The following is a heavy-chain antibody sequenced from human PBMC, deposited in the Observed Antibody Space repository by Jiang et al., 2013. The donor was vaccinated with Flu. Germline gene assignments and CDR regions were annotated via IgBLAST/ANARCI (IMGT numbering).Heavy chain of an antibody. V-gene: IGHV1-2*02. D-gene: IGHD6-6*01. CDR3: ARDYGYSSSSGIYFDY. CDR2: INPNSGGT. Sequence: GAEVKKPGASVKVSCKASGYTFTGYYMHWVRQAPGQGLEWMGWINPNSGGTNYAQKFQGRVTMTRDTSISTAYMELSRLRSDDTAVYYCARDYGYSSSSGIYFDYWGQGTLVTVSS. CDR1: GYTFTGYY. J-gene: IGHJ4*02.